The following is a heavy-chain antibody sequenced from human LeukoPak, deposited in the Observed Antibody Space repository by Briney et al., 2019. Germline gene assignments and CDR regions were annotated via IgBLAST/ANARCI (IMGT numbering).Heavy chain of an antibody. CDR1: GGSISSYY. V-gene: IGHV4-59*05. Sequence: PSETLSLTCTVSGGSISSYYWSWIRQPPGKGLEWIGSIYSSGSTYYSPSLRTRVTISVDTSKNQFSLKLSSVTAADTAVYYCARVIRTAGYYSNPKSGSFDLWGQGTLVTVSS. J-gene: IGHJ4*02. CDR2: IYSSGST. D-gene: IGHD3-9*01. CDR3: ARVIRTAGYYSNPKSGSFDL.